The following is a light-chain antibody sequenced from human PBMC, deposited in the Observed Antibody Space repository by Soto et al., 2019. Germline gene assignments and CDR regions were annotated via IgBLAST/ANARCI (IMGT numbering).Light chain of an antibody. V-gene: IGLV1-40*01. CDR1: SSNIGAGYD. J-gene: IGLJ1*01. CDR2: GNS. CDR3: QSYDSRLSGSGV. Sequence: QSVLTQPPSVSGAPGQRVTISCTGSSSNIGAGYDVHWYQQLPGTAPKLLIYGNSNRPSGVPDRFSGSKSGTSASLAITGLQAEDEADYYGQSYDSRLSGSGVFGTGTKLTVL.